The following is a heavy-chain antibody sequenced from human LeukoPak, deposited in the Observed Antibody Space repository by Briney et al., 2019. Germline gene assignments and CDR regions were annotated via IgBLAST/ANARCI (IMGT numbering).Heavy chain of an antibody. CDR1: GLPIADFA. Sequence: GGSLRLSCVASGLPIADFAMHWVRPAPGKGVEWVSLISGDGVSTFYADSVKGRFSISRDNSKNSLSLEMNSLRTEDTAMYYCARESGKFDYWGQGTLVAVSS. J-gene: IGHJ4*02. CDR2: ISGDGVST. V-gene: IGHV3-43*02. CDR3: ARESGKFDY.